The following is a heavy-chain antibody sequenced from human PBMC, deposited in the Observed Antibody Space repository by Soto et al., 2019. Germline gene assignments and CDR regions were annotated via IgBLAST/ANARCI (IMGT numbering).Heavy chain of an antibody. CDR2: ISGGSSYI. D-gene: IGHD3-10*01. V-gene: IGHV3-21*01. CDR1: GFSFSNYN. J-gene: IGHJ6*02. CDR3: ARLEVRGVVDYYYYGMDV. Sequence: PGGSLRLSCSASGFSFSNYNMNWVRQAPGKGLEWVSSISGGSSYIDYAGSVKGRFIMSRDNAKNSLYLQMNSLRAEDTAVYYCARLEVRGVVDYYYYGMDVWGQGTTVTVSS.